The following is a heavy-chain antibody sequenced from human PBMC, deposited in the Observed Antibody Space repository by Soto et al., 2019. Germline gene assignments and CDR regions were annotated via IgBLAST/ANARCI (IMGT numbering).Heavy chain of an antibody. D-gene: IGHD2-15*01. CDR3: AKDLTYGGNVGHWFDP. V-gene: IGHV3-23*01. Sequence: VGSLRLYCAASGFPFSNYAMSWVRQAPGKGLEWVSAISGSGGSTYYADSVKGRFTISRDNSKNILYLQMNSLRAEDTALYYCAKDLTYGGNVGHWFDPWGQGTLVTVSS. CDR1: GFPFSNYA. J-gene: IGHJ5*02. CDR2: ISGSGGST.